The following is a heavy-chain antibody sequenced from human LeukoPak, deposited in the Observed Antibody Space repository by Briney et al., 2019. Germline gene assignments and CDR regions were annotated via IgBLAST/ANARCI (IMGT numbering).Heavy chain of an antibody. V-gene: IGHV1-8*01. D-gene: IGHD3-9*01. CDR1: GYTFTSYD. CDR3: ARGLEYYDILTGYLYYFDY. J-gene: IGHJ4*02. CDR2: MNPNSGNT. Sequence: GASVKVSCKASGYTFTSYDINWVRQATGQGLEWMGWMNPNSGNTGYAQKFQDRVTMTRNTSISTAYMELSSLRSEDTAVYYCARGLEYYDILTGYLYYFDYWGQGTLVTVSS.